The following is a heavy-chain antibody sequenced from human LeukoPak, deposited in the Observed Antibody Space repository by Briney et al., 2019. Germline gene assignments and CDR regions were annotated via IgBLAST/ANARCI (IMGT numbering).Heavy chain of an antibody. D-gene: IGHD1-26*01. Sequence: GGSLRLSCAASGFIFRNYAMHWVRQAPGKGLEWVAVISYDGSNKYYADSVKGRFTISRDNAKNSLYLQMNSLRAEDTAVYYCARGSGDWFDPWGQGSLVTVSS. V-gene: IGHV3-30*04. J-gene: IGHJ5*02. CDR2: ISYDGSNK. CDR3: ARGSGDWFDP. CDR1: GFIFRNYA.